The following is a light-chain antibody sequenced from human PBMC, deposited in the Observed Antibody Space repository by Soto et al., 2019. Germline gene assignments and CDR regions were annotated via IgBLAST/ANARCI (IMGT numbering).Light chain of an antibody. J-gene: IGKJ2*01. CDR1: QSVNTY. V-gene: IGKV3-15*01. CDR3: QQYNNWPPFT. CDR2: GAS. Sequence: EIVMTQSPTTLSVSPGERATLSCRASQSVNTYLAWYQQKPGQAPRLLIYGASTRAAGIPARFSGTGSGTEFTLTISGLQSEDFAVYYCQQYNNWPPFTFGQGNKLEIK.